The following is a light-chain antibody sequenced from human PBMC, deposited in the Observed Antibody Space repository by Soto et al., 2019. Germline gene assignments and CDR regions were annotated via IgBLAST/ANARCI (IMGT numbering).Light chain of an antibody. J-gene: IGKJ1*01. CDR3: QQYIKWPRT. Sequence: EIVMTQSPATLSVSPGERATLTCRASQSVGTNVAWYQLKAGQAPRVLINSASTRATGIPARFSGSGAGTECTLTISSLQSEDFAIYYCQQYIKWPRTFGQETKVEIK. V-gene: IGKV3D-15*01. CDR1: QSVGTN. CDR2: SAS.